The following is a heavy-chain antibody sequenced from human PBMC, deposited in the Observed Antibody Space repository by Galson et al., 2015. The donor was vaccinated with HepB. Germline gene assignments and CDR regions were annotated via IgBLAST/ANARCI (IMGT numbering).Heavy chain of an antibody. V-gene: IGHV3-23*05. CDR1: GIAFRDYG. CDR3: ANDCCGYSFFDY. D-gene: IGHD4-23*01. CDR2: VDAIGTTT. J-gene: IGHJ4*02. Sequence: SLRLSCAASGIAFRDYGMSWVRQSPERGLEWVSTVDAIGTTTHYADSVRGRFTISRDNSRHTVSLQMNSLRVEDTAIYYGANDCCGYSFFDYWGQGTLVIVS.